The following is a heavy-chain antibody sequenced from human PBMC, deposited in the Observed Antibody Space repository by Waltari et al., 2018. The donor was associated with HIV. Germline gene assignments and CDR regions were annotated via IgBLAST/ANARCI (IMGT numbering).Heavy chain of an antibody. CDR2: INAGNGNT. CDR3: ARDLLDSGGC. V-gene: IGHV1-3*01. Sequence: QVQLVQSGAEVKKPGASVKVSCKASGYSFTRYAMHWVRQAPGQGLEWMGGINAGNGNTKYSQKFQGRVTITRDTSASTAYMELSSLRSEDTAVYYCARDLLDSGGCWGQGTLVTVSS. D-gene: IGHD3-10*01. CDR1: GYSFTRYA. J-gene: IGHJ4*02.